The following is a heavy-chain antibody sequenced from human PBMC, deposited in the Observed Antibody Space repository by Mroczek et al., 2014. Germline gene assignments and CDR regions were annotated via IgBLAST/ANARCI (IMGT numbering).Heavy chain of an antibody. V-gene: IGHV4-34*01. CDR1: GGSFSGYY. CDR2: INHSGST. Sequence: QVQLQQWGAGLLKPSETLSLTCAVYGGSFSGYYWSWIRQPPGKGLEWIGEINHSGSTNYNPSLKSRVTISVDTSKNQFSLKLSSVTAADTAVYYCARPPRVLRYFDWLSPPTAFDIWGQGTMVTVSS. J-gene: IGHJ3*02. CDR3: ARPPRVLRYFDWLSPPTAFDI. D-gene: IGHD3-9*01.